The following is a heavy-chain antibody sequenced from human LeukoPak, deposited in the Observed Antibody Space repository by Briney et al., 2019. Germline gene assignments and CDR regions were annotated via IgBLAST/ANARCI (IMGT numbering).Heavy chain of an antibody. CDR2: INPSGGST. D-gene: IGHD4-11*01. J-gene: IGHJ4*02. V-gene: IGHV1-46*01. CDR1: GYTFISYY. Sequence: ASVKVSCKASGYTFISYYIHWVRQAPGQGLEWMGIINPSGGSTSYAQKFQGRVTMTRDTSTSTVYMELSSLRSEDTAVYYCARSRRLPHRDFDYWGQGTLVTVSS. CDR3: ARSRRLPHRDFDY.